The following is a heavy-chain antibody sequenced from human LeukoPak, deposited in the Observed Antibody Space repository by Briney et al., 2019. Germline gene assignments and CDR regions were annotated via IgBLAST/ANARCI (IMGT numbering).Heavy chain of an antibody. CDR2: IYYSGST. Sequence: SETLSHTCTVSGGSISGYYWSRIRQPPGKGLEWIGYIYYSGSTKCNPSLKSRVTISVDTSKNQFSLKLSSVTAADTAVYYCARGVLLATYYFDYWGQGALVTVSS. D-gene: IGHD3-10*01. J-gene: IGHJ4*02. V-gene: IGHV4-59*01. CDR1: GGSISGYY. CDR3: ARGVLLATYYFDY.